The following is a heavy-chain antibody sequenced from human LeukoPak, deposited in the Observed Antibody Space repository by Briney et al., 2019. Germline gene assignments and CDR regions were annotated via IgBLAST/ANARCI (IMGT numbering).Heavy chain of an antibody. Sequence: GGSLRLSCAASGFTVSSNYMSWVRQAPGKGLEWVSVIYSGGSTYYADSVKGRFTISRDNSKNTLYLQMNSLRAEDTAVYYCARDVSGSGSDYWGQGTLVTVSS. CDR2: IYSGGST. CDR3: ARDVSGSGSDY. CDR1: GFTVSSNY. V-gene: IGHV3-53*01. J-gene: IGHJ4*02. D-gene: IGHD3-10*01.